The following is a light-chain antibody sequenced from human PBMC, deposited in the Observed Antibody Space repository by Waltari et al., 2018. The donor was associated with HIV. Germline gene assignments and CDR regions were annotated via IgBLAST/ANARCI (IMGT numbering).Light chain of an antibody. V-gene: IGLV1-47*01. CDR3: AAWDVSLSGWV. J-gene: IGLJ3*02. CDR1: TSNIGSKF. CDR2: RNN. Sequence: SVLTQPPSTSGTPGQKVTISCSGSTSNIGSKFVYCYQQFPGPAPKLLIYRNNERPSGVPDRFSGSKSGISGSLAITGLRSEDEADYDWAAWDVSLSGWVFGGGTKLTVL.